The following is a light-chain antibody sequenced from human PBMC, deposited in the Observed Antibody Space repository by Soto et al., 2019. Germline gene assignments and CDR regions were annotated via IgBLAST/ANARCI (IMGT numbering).Light chain of an antibody. Sequence: QSVLTQPPSVSGAPGQRVTITFTGSSSNIGAHYDVHWYQQLPGTAPKLLIYDNSNRPSGVPDRFSGSKSGTSASLAITGLQAEDEADYYCQSYDSSQRAVVFGGGTKLTVL. J-gene: IGLJ2*01. CDR2: DNS. CDR1: SSNIGAHYD. V-gene: IGLV1-40*01. CDR3: QSYDSSQRAVV.